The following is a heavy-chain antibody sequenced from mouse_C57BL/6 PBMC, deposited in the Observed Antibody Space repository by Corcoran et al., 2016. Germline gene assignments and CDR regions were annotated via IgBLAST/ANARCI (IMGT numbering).Heavy chain of an antibody. CDR1: GYTFTTYG. D-gene: IGHD1-1*01. V-gene: IGHV9-3*01. CDR3: ARGPYYGSSYDWYFDV. Sequence: QIQLVQSGPELKKPGETVKISCKASGYTFTTYGMSWVKQAPGKGLKWMGWINTYSGVPTYADDFKGRFAFSLETSASTAYLQINNLKNEDTATCFCARGPYYGSSYDWYFDVWGTGTTVTVSS. CDR2: INTYSGVP. J-gene: IGHJ1*03.